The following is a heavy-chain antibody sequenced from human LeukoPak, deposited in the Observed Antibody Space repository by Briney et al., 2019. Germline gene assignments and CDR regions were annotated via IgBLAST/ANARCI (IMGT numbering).Heavy chain of an antibody. V-gene: IGHV3-53*01. CDR1: GFTVSSNY. CDR3: ARERTYYYGSGSEFRYNMDV. Sequence: GGSLRLSCAASGFTVSSNYMSWVRQAPGKGLEWVSVIYSGGSTYYADSVKGRFTISRDNSKNTLYLQMNSLRAEDTAVYYCARERTYYYGSGSEFRYNMDVWGQGTTVTVSS. J-gene: IGHJ6*02. D-gene: IGHD3-10*01. CDR2: IYSGGST.